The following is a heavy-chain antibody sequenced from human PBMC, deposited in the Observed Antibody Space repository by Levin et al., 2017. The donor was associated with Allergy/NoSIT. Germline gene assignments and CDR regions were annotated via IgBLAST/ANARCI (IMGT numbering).Heavy chain of an antibody. J-gene: IGHJ3*02. CDR3: ARRDYVWGGYRHRAFDI. CDR1: GGSFSDYY. V-gene: IGHV4-34*01. Sequence: ESLKISCVVYGGSFSDYYWSWIRQPPGKGLEWIGEINHSGSTDYNPSLKSRVTISVDTSKNQFSLKLRSVTAADTAVYYCARRDYVWGGYRHRAFDIWGRGTMVTVSS. CDR2: INHSGST. D-gene: IGHD3-16*02.